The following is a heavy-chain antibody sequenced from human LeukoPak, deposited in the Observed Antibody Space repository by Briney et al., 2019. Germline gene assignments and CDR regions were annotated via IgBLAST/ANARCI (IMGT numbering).Heavy chain of an antibody. CDR3: ALARSEYHYGMDV. V-gene: IGHV6-1*01. CDR1: GDSVSSISVA. CDR2: TYYRSKWYY. Sequence: SQTLSLTCAISGDSVSSISVAWNWIRQSPSRGLEWLGRTYYRSKWYYEYAVSVKGRININPDPSNNQFSLQLNSVTPEDTAVYYCALARSEYHYGMDVWGQGTTVTVSS. J-gene: IGHJ6*02.